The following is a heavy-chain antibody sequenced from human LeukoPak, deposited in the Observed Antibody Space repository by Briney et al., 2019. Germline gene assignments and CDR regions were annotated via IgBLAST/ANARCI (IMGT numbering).Heavy chain of an antibody. Sequence: GASVKVSCKAPGYTFTSYPISWVRQAPGQGLEWMGWTTTYNGNTNYAQKLQGRVTMTTDTSTSTAYMDLRGLRSDDTAVYYCARGYDYGDYVGDFDYWGQGTLVTVSS. V-gene: IGHV1-18*01. D-gene: IGHD4-17*01. CDR2: TTTYNGNT. CDR1: GYTFTSYP. CDR3: ARGYDYGDYVGDFDY. J-gene: IGHJ4*02.